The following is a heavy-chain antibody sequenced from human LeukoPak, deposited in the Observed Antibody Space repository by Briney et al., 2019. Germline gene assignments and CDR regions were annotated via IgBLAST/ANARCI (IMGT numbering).Heavy chain of an antibody. Sequence: GGSLRLSCAASGFTFVNFAMSWVRQAPGKGLEWVSAISGSGGSTYYADSVKGRFTISRDNAKNSLYLQMNSLRAEDTAVYYCARDNKKHIVVVSNAFDIWGQGTMVTVSS. V-gene: IGHV3-23*01. CDR1: GFTFVNFA. CDR2: ISGSGGST. CDR3: ARDNKKHIVVVSNAFDI. D-gene: IGHD2-21*01. J-gene: IGHJ3*02.